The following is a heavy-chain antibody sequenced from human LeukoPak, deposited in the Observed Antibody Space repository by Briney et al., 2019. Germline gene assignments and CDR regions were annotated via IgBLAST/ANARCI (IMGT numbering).Heavy chain of an antibody. D-gene: IGHD3-22*01. Sequence: GGSLRLPCAVSGITLSNYGMSWVRQAPGKGLEWVAGISDSGGRTNYADSVKGRFTISRDNPKNTLYLQMNSLRVEDTAVYFCAKRGVVIRVILVGFHKEAYYFDSWGQGALVTVSS. V-gene: IGHV3-23*01. CDR1: GITLSNYG. CDR3: AKRGVVIRVILVGFHKEAYYFDS. CDR2: ISDSGGRT. J-gene: IGHJ4*02.